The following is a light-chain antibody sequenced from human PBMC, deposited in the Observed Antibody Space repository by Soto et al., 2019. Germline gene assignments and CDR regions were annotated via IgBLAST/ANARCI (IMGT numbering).Light chain of an antibody. CDR1: SSNIGSHT. CDR2: SNN. V-gene: IGLV1-44*01. CDR3: AACDDSLNGVV. J-gene: IGLJ3*02. Sequence: QSVLTQPPSASGTPGQRVTISCSGSSSNIGSHTVNWYQHLPGTAPKLLIYSNNQRPSGVPDRFSGSKSGTSASLAISGLQSEDETDYYCAACDDSLNGVVFGGGTKLTVL.